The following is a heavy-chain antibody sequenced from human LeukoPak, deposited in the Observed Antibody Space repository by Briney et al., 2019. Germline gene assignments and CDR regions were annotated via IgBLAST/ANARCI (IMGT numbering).Heavy chain of an antibody. CDR2: ISAYNGNT. V-gene: IGHV1-18*01. CDR1: GYTFTNYS. Sequence: ASVKVSCKASGYTFTNYSISWVRQAPGQGLEWMGWISAYNGNTNYAQKLQGRVTMTTDTSTSTAYMELRSLRSDDTAVYYCARDLRPGVDYYYYMDVWGKGTTVTVSS. J-gene: IGHJ6*03. CDR3: ARDLRPGVDYYYYMDV. D-gene: IGHD7-27*01.